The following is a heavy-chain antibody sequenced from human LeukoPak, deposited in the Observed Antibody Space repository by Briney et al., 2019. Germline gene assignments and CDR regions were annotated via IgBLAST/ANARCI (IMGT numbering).Heavy chain of an antibody. D-gene: IGHD6-13*01. CDR1: GFTFSSYA. CDR2: ISGSGGST. Sequence: PGGSLRPSCAASGFTFSSYAMSWVRQAPGKGLEWVSAISGSGGSTYYADSVKGRFTISRDNSKNTLYLQMNSLRAEDTAVYYCAKDDQQLGAFDIWGQGTMVTVSS. J-gene: IGHJ3*02. V-gene: IGHV3-23*01. CDR3: AKDDQQLGAFDI.